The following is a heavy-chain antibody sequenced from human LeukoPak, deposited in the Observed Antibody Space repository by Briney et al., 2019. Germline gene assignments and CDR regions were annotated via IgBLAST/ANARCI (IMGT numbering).Heavy chain of an antibody. CDR3: ARVSQVPAANDYYYYMDV. CDR2: ISSSSSYI. Sequence: GGSLRLSCAASGFTFSSYSMNWVRQAPGKGLEWVSSISSSSSYIYYADSVKGRFTISRDNAKNSLYLQMNSLRAEDTAVYYCARVSQVPAANDYYYYMDVWGKGTTVTVSS. J-gene: IGHJ6*03. V-gene: IGHV3-21*01. D-gene: IGHD2-2*01. CDR1: GFTFSSYS.